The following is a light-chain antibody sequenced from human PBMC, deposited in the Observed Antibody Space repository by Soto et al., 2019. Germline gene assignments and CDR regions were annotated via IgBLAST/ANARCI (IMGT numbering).Light chain of an antibody. CDR1: QSISSY. V-gene: IGKV1-39*01. Sequence: DIQMTQSPSSLSASVGDRVTITCRASQSISSYLNWYQQKPGKAPKLLIYAASSLQSGDPSRFSGSGSGTDFTLTISSLQPEDFATYYCQQSYSTPSPGVTFGGGTKVEIK. CDR3: QQSYSTPSPGVT. CDR2: AAS. J-gene: IGKJ4*01.